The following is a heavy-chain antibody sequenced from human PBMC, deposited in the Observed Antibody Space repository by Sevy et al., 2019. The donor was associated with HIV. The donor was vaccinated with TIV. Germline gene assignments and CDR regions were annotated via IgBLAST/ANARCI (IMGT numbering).Heavy chain of an antibody. Sequence: GGSLRLSCAASGFTFSSFAMHWVRQAPGKGLDWVTFISYDGTDNYYADSVKGRFTISRDNSKNTLDLQMNSLRPEDTAMYYCARDGVSSGWYRGYYFDNWGQGTLVTVSS. CDR3: ARDGVSSGWYRGYYFDN. V-gene: IGHV3-30*04. CDR2: ISYDGTDN. D-gene: IGHD6-19*01. CDR1: GFTFSSFA. J-gene: IGHJ4*02.